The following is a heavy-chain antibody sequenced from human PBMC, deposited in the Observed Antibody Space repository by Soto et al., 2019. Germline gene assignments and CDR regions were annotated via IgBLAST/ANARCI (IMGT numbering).Heavy chain of an antibody. CDR3: ARGGGFGELLPYYFDY. CDR1: GGSFSGYY. V-gene: IGHV4-34*01. Sequence: SETLSLTCAVYGGSFSGYYWSWIRQPPGKGLEWIGEINHSGSTNYNPSLKSRVTISVDTSKNQFSLKLSSVTAADTAVYYCARGGGFGELLPYYFDYWGQGTLVTVSS. D-gene: IGHD3-10*01. J-gene: IGHJ4*02. CDR2: INHSGST.